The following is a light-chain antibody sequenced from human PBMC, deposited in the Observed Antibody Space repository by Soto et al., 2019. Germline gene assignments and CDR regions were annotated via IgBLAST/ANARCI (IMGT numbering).Light chain of an antibody. CDR3: SSDTSSGTLV. V-gene: IGLV2-14*01. CDR1: SSDVGGYIY. Sequence: QSVLTQPASVSGSPGQSITISCTGTSSDVGGYIYVSWYQQHPGKAPKLMIYDVTDRPSGVSNRFSGSKSGNTASLTISGLQAEDEADYYCSSDTSSGTLVFGTGTKLTVL. J-gene: IGLJ1*01. CDR2: DVT.